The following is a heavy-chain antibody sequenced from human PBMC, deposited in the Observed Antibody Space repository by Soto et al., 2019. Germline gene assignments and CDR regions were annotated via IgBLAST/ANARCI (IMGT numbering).Heavy chain of an antibody. V-gene: IGHV1-2*02. Sequence: ASVKVSCKASGGTFSSNVISWVRQAPGQGLERMGGIIPNSGGTNYAQKFQGRVTMTRDTSISTAYMELSRLRSDDTAVYYCARVAHYYYGSGSYYNDPNDLFDYWGQGTLVTVSS. CDR3: ARVAHYYYGSGSYYNDPNDLFDY. D-gene: IGHD3-10*01. J-gene: IGHJ4*02. CDR1: GGTFSSNV. CDR2: IIPNSGGT.